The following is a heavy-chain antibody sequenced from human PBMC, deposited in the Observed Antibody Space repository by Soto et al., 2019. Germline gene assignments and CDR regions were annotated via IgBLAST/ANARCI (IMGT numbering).Heavy chain of an antibody. Sequence: QVQLVQSGAEVQKPGASVKVSCKASGYTFLNHDINWVRQAPGQGLEWMGWMVPDSGRTGYAKKYQGRVTMTRNTSTSTAYMELNSLPNEDPAVYYCARGDQFGFGVDYWGKGTPVTVSS. D-gene: IGHD3-10*01. V-gene: IGHV1-8*01. CDR3: ARGDQFGFGVDY. CDR2: MVPDSGRT. J-gene: IGHJ4*02. CDR1: GYTFLNHD.